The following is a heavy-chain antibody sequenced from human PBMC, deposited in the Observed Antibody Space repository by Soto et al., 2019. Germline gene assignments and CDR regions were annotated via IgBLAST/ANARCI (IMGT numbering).Heavy chain of an antibody. CDR2: IYYSGNA. CDR3: ARDGDYYDSSGYFLRDAFDI. D-gene: IGHD3-22*01. Sequence: SETLSLTCTVSGGSISTYYWSWIRQPPGKGLEWIGYIYYSGNATYNPSLKGRFTISRDNSKNTVSLQMNSLRAEDTAVYYCARDGDYYDSSGYFLRDAFDIWGQGTMVTVSS. J-gene: IGHJ3*02. V-gene: IGHV4-59*12. CDR1: GGSISTYY.